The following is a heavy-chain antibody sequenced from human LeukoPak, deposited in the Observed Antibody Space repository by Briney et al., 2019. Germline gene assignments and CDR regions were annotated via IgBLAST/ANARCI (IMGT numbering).Heavy chain of an antibody. CDR1: GFTFSSYG. Sequence: GGSLRLSCAASGFTFSSYGMHWVRQAPGKGLEWVAFIRYDGSNKYYADSVKGRFTISRDNSKNTLYLQMNSLRAEDTAVYYCARVSLRFGDGKDYYYMDVWGKGTTVTVSS. J-gene: IGHJ6*03. CDR2: IRYDGSNK. CDR3: ARVSLRFGDGKDYYYMDV. V-gene: IGHV3-30*02. D-gene: IGHD3-10*01.